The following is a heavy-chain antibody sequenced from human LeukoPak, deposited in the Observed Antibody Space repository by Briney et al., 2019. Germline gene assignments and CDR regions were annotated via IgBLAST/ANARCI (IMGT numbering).Heavy chain of an antibody. Sequence: GGSLRLSCAASGFTFSSYAMHWVRQAPGKGLEWVAVISYDGSNKYYADSVKGRFTISRDNSKNTLYLQMNSLRAEDTAVYYCANKQWSLTFDYWGQGTLVTVSS. J-gene: IGHJ4*02. CDR2: ISYDGSNK. D-gene: IGHD6-19*01. V-gene: IGHV3-30*04. CDR3: ANKQWSLTFDY. CDR1: GFTFSSYA.